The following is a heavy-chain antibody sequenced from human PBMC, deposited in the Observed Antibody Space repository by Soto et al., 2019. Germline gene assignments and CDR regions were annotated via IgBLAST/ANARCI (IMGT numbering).Heavy chain of an antibody. CDR2: IYYSGST. J-gene: IGHJ4*02. Sequence: SETLSLTCTGSGVSISTYYWSWIRQPPGKGLEWIGYIYYSGSTNYNPSLKSRVTISVDTSKSQFSLKLTSVTAADTAVYYCARDQGGDSDYWGQGSLVPVSS. CDR3: ARDQGGDSDY. CDR1: GVSISTYY. V-gene: IGHV4-59*01. D-gene: IGHD2-21*02.